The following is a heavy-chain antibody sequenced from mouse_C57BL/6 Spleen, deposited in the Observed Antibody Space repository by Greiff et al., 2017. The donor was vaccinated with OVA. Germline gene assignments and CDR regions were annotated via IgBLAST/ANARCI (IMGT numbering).Heavy chain of an antibody. V-gene: IGHV1-15*01. D-gene: IGHD2-4*01. CDR2: IDPETGGT. J-gene: IGHJ2*01. CDR3: TPYDYSFDY. CDR1: GYTFTDYE. Sequence: QVQLQQSGAELVRPGASVTLSCTASGYTFTDYEMHWVKQTPVHGLEWIGAIDPETGGTAYNQKFKGKAILTADKSSSTACMELRSLTSEDSAVYYCTPYDYSFDYWGQGTTLTVSS.